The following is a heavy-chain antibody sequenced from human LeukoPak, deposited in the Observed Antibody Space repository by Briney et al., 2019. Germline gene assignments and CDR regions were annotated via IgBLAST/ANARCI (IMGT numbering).Heavy chain of an antibody. D-gene: IGHD3-10*01. CDR2: INEDGRHK. CDR1: GFSFTTYW. J-gene: IGHJ4*02. Sequence: GGSLRLSCTASGFSFTTYWMAWVRQAPGKGLEWAANINEDGRHKNYLDSVKGRFTISRDNSKNTLYLQMNSLRAEDTAVYYCAKDGTMVRGTYYFDYWGQGTLVTVSS. V-gene: IGHV3-7*01. CDR3: AKDGTMVRGTYYFDY.